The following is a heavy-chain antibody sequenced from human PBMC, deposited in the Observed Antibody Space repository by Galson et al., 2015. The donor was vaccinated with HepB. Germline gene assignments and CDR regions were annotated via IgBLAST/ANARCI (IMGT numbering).Heavy chain of an antibody. CDR1: GFTFSDYY. J-gene: IGHJ3*02. Sequence: LRLSCAASGFTFSDYYMSWIRQAPGKGLEWVSYISSSGSTIYYADSVKGRFTISRDNAKDSLYLQVNSLRAEDTAVYYCARDGTGYCSGGSCYSHAFDIWGQGTMVTVSS. CDR3: ARDGTGYCSGGSCYSHAFDI. CDR2: ISSSGSTI. V-gene: IGHV3-11*01. D-gene: IGHD2-15*01.